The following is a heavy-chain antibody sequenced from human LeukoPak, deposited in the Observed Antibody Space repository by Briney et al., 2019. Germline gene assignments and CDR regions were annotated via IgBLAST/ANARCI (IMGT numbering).Heavy chain of an antibody. CDR3: AELGITLIGGV. CDR2: ISSSGSTI. V-gene: IGHV3-48*03. J-gene: IGHJ6*04. CDR1: GFTFSSYE. Sequence: GGSLRLSCAASGFTFSSYEMNWVRQAPGKGLEWVSYISSSGSTIYYADSVKGRFTIPRDNPKNSLYLQMNSLRAEHTAVYYCAELGITLIGGVWGKGTTVTISS. D-gene: IGHD3-10*02.